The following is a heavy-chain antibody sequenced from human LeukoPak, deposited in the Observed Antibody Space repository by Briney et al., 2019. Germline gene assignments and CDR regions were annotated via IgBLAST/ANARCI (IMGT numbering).Heavy chain of an antibody. J-gene: IGHJ4*02. CDR3: AKVVYSGYGPADY. D-gene: IGHD5-12*01. CDR2: ISGSGGGT. CDR1: GFTFSSYA. V-gene: IGHV3-23*01. Sequence: GGSLTLSCAASGFTFSSYAMSWVRQAPGKGLEWVSTISGSGGGTYYTDSVKGRFTISRDNSKNTLYLQLSSLRAEETAVYYCAKVVYSGYGPADYWGQGTLVTVSS.